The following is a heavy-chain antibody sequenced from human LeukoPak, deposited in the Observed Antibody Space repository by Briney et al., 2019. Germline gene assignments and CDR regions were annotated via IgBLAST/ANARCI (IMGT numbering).Heavy chain of an antibody. CDR2: IYYSGST. D-gene: IGHD2-21*01. CDR3: AREGGETSAYFQH. J-gene: IGHJ1*01. Sequence: TPGGSLRLSCAASGFTFSSYWMSWIRQPPGKGLEWIGYIYYSGSTNYNPSLKSRVTISVDTSKNQFSLKLSSVTAADTAVYYCAREGGETSAYFQHWGQGTLVTVSS. V-gene: IGHV4-59*01. CDR1: GFTFSSYW.